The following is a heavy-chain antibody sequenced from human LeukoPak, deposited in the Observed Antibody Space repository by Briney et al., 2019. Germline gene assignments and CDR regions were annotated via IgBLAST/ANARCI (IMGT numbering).Heavy chain of an antibody. V-gene: IGHV4-34*01. CDR3: ARGGGYASPIGY. D-gene: IGHD5-12*01. CDR1: GGSFSGYY. J-gene: IGHJ4*02. CDR2: VNHSGST. Sequence: PSETLSLTCAVYGGSFSGYYWTWIRQPPGKGLEWIGEVNHSGSTTYTPSLKSRVTISVDTSKNQFSLKLSSVTAADTAVYYCARGGGYASPIGYWGQGALVTVSS.